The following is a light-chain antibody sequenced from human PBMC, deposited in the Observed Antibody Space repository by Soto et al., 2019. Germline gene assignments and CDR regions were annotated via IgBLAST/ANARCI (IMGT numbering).Light chain of an antibody. CDR2: DAP. V-gene: IGKV1-5*01. Sequence: DFQMTPSPSTLSASVGDTFTVTCRASQSVSSWLAWYQQKPGECPTLLIYDAPAMSRGVPSRFSGSGSGTKFTLTIASLQPDDCAAYYSQQHENFSGTFGQGTKVDIK. J-gene: IGKJ1*01. CDR1: QSVSSW. CDR3: QQHENFSGT.